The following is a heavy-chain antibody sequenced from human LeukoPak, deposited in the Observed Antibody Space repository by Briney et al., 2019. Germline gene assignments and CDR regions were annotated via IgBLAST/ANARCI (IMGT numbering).Heavy chain of an antibody. J-gene: IGHJ6*02. V-gene: IGHV4-34*01. CDR1: GGSFSGYY. CDR3: ARGGGVRAHMDV. D-gene: IGHD3-10*01. CDR2: INHSGST. Sequence: PSETLSLTCAVYGGSFSGYYWSWIRQPPGKGLEWIGEINHSGSTNYNPSLKSRVTISVDTSKNQFSLKLSSVTAADTAVYYCARGGGVRAHMDVWGQGTTVTVSS.